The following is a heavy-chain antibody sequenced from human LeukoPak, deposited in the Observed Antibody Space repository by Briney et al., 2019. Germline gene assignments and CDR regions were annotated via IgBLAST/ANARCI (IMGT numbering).Heavy chain of an antibody. CDR1: GFTFSSYA. CDR3: ARALSERGYSGYDYGGLFDY. D-gene: IGHD5-12*01. Sequence: GGSLRLSCAASGFTFSSYAMSWVRQAPGKGLEWVSAISGSGGSTYYADSVKGRFTISRDNSKNTLYLQMNSLRAEDTAVYYCARALSERGYSGYDYGGLFDYWGQGTLVTVSS. V-gene: IGHV3-23*01. CDR2: ISGSGGST. J-gene: IGHJ4*02.